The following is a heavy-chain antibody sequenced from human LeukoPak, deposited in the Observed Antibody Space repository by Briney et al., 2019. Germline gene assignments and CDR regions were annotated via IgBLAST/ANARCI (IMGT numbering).Heavy chain of an antibody. Sequence: ASVKVSCKASGYTFTGYYMHWVRQAPGQGLEWMGWFNPNSGGTNYAQKFQGRVTMTRDTSISTAYMELSRLRSDDTAVYYCARGYYDSSGYYYVYFDYWGQGTLVTVSS. CDR1: GYTFTGYY. CDR2: FNPNSGGT. CDR3: ARGYYDSSGYYYVYFDY. J-gene: IGHJ4*02. V-gene: IGHV1-2*02. D-gene: IGHD3-22*01.